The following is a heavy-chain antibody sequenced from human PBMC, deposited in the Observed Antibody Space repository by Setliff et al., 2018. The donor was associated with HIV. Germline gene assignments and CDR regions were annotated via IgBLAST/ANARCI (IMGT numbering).Heavy chain of an antibody. Sequence: ETLSLTCTVSGGSISRDSFYWGWFRQPPGEGLEWIGSIYYSGTTYYAPSLETRLTISVDTSTNQFSLKLTSVTAADTAMYFCAGDSGYPSNWFDPWGQGVLVTVSA. D-gene: IGHD3-22*01. J-gene: IGHJ5*02. CDR2: IYYSGTT. V-gene: IGHV4-39*02. CDR3: AGDSGYPSNWFDP. CDR1: GGSISRDSFY.